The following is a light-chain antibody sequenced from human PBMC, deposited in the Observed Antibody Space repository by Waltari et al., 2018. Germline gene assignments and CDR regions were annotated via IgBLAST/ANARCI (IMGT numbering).Light chain of an antibody. J-gene: IGLJ3*02. V-gene: IGLV1-47*01. CDR1: SSNIGSNY. CDR2: RNK. Sequence: QSVLTQPPSASGPPGQRVTISCSGSSSNIGSNYVYWYQQLPGTAPKLLIYRNKRRPCWVPDRFSGSKSGTSAALAISGLRSEDGADYYCAAWDDSLSGWVFGGGTKLTVL. CDR3: AAWDDSLSGWV.